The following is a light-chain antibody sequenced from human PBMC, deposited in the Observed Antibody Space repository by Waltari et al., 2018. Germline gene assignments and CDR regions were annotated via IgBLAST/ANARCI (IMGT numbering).Light chain of an antibody. CDR3: QQYNNWPLT. J-gene: IGKJ4*01. Sequence: EIVMTQSPATLSVSPGERATLSCRASQSVSSNLAWYQQKPGQAPRLCIYGASTRANVIPARCSGGGSGTEFTLTISSLQSEDFTVYDCQQYNNWPLTFGGGTKVEIK. CDR1: QSVSSN. V-gene: IGKV3-15*01. CDR2: GAS.